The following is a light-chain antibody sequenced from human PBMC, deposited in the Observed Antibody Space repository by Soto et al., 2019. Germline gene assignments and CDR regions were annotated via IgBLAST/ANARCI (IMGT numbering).Light chain of an antibody. V-gene: IGLV2-23*01. CDR1: SSDVGSYNL. CDR3: CSYGTSRTVV. CDR2: EGS. Sequence: QSVLTQTASVSASPGQSITISCSGTSSDVGSYNLVSWYQHRPGKAPKLIIDEGSRRPSGVSDRFSGSKSGNTASLTISGLQAEDEADYYCCSYGTSRTVVFGGGTKVTVL. J-gene: IGLJ3*02.